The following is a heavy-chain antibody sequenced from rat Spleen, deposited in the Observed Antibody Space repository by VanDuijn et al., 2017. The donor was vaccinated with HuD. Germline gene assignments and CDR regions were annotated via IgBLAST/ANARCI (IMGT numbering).Heavy chain of an antibody. V-gene: IGHV3-3*01. CDR1: AYSITSSYR. Sequence: EVQLQESGPGLVKPSQSLSLTCSVTAYSITSSYRWNWIRKFPGNKLEWMGHLNSAGSTYYNPSLKSRISITRDTSKNQFFLQLNSVTTEDTATYYCARSHYYSSYIGYWGQGVMVTVSS. D-gene: IGHD1-2*01. J-gene: IGHJ2*01. CDR3: ARSHYYSSYIGY. CDR2: LNSAGST.